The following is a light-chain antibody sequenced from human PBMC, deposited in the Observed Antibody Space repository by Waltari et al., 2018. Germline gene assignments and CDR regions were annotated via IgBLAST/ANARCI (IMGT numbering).Light chain of an antibody. CDR3: QQYDNRPPYT. J-gene: IGKJ2*01. V-gene: IGKV3-15*01. CDR2: SAS. Sequence: EIVMTQSPATLSVSPGDRATLSCRASQSVSSNLAWYQQKLGQAPRLLIYSASTRAACVPDRFSGSGAGTQFPLTISSLQSADFAVYYCQQYDNRPPYTVGQGTKLEMK. CDR1: QSVSSN.